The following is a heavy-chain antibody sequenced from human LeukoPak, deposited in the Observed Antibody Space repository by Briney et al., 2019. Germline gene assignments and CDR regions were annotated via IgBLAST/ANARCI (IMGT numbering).Heavy chain of an antibody. J-gene: IGHJ4*02. Sequence: GGSLRLSCAASGFTFSSYWMHWVRQAPGKGLEWVAVISYDGSNKYYADSVKGRFTISRDNSKNALYLQMNSLRAEDTAVYYCAKDLEQWLVSLFDYWGQGTLVTVSS. D-gene: IGHD6-19*01. CDR3: AKDLEQWLVSLFDY. CDR2: ISYDGSNK. V-gene: IGHV3-30*18. CDR1: GFTFSSYW.